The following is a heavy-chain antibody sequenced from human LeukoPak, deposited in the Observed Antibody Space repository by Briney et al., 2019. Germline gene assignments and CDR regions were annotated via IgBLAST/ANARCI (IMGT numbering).Heavy chain of an antibody. Sequence: ASVKVSCKASGGTFSSYAISWVRQAPGQGLEWMGGIIPIFGTANYAQKFQGRVTITADESTSTAYMELSSLRSEDTAVYYCATYYDILTGYPPNWFDPWGQGILVTVSS. V-gene: IGHV1-69*13. CDR3: ATYYDILTGYPPNWFDP. J-gene: IGHJ5*02. CDR1: GGTFSSYA. CDR2: IIPIFGTA. D-gene: IGHD3-9*01.